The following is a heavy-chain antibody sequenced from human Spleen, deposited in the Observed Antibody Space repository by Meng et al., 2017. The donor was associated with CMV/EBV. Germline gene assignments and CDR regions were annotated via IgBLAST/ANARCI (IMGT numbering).Heavy chain of an antibody. D-gene: IGHD6-13*01. CDR3: ARDWGYSSLDY. J-gene: IGHJ4*02. V-gene: IGHV3-53*01. CDR2: LYSGGST. CDR1: GFTVSHYY. Sequence: GGSLRLSCAVSGFTVSHYYMNWVRQAPGKGLQWVSVLYSGGSTYYADSVKGRFTISRDDSKNTLYLQMNSLRAEDTAIYYCARDWGYSSLDYWGQGTLVTVSS.